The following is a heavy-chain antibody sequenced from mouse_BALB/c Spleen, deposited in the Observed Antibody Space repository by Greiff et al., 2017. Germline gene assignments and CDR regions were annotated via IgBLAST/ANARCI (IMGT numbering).Heavy chain of an antibody. V-gene: IGHV5-12-1*01. CDR2: ISSGGGST. D-gene: IGHD1-1*01. CDR3: ARREITVVPDYYAMDY. CDR1: GFAFSSYD. J-gene: IGHJ4*01. Sequence: EVKLVESGGGLVKPGGSLKLSCAASGFAFSSYDMSWVRQTPEKRLEWVAYISSGGGSTYYPDTVKGRFTISRDNAKNTLYLQMSSLKSEDTAMYYCARREITVVPDYYAMDYWGQGTSVTVSS.